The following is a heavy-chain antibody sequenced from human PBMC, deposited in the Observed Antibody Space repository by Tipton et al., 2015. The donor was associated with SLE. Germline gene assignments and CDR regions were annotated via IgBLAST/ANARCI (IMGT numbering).Heavy chain of an antibody. Sequence: TLSLTCTVSGYSISSGYSWGWIRQPPGKGLEWIGSMFHGGSTYYNPSLKSRVTISVDTSKNQFSLKLSSVTAADTAVYHCASSQYGSDSSCYSLDYWGQGTLVTVSS. CDR1: GYSISSGYS. V-gene: IGHV4-38-2*02. CDR3: ASSQYGSDSSCYSLDY. CDR2: MFHGGST. J-gene: IGHJ4*02. D-gene: IGHD2-2*02.